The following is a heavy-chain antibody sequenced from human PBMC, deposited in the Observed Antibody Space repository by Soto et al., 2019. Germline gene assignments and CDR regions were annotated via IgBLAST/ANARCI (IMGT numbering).Heavy chain of an antibody. CDR2: INTDGSST. Sequence: EVQLVESGGGLVQPGGSLRLSCAVSGFTFSSFWMHWVRQAPGEGLVWVSRINTDGSSTSYADSVKGRLTISRDNAKNTLYLPMNTLRVEATAMYYCAKRGVDTFGLSYWGQGTLVTVSS. CDR3: AKRGVDTFGLSY. V-gene: IGHV3-74*01. J-gene: IGHJ4*02. D-gene: IGHD3-10*01. CDR1: GFTFSSFW.